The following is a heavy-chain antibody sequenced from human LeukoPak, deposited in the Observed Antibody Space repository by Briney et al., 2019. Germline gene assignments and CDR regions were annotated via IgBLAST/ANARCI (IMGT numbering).Heavy chain of an antibody. J-gene: IGHJ4*02. D-gene: IGHD3-22*01. CDR1: GGSISSSSHY. V-gene: IGHV4-39*07. CDR2: IYYSGST. Sequence: SETLSLTCTVSGGSISSSSHYWGWIRQPPGKGLEWIGSIYYSGSTYYNPSLKSRVTISVDTSKNQFSLKLSSVTAADTAVYYCARGGLDSSGLDYWGQGTLVTVSS. CDR3: ARGGLDSSGLDY.